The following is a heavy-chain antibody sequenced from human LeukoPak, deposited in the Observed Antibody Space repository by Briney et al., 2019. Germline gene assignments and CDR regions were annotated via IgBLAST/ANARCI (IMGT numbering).Heavy chain of an antibody. Sequence: GGSLRLSCAASGFTFGNYWMSWVRQAPGKGLEWVANIKQDGSEKYYVDSVKGQFTISRDNAKNSLYLQMNSLRAEDTAAYYCARMSPPFSAWGQGTLVIVSS. CDR2: IKQDGSEK. CDR1: GFTFGNYW. CDR3: ARMSPPFSA. J-gene: IGHJ5*02. V-gene: IGHV3-7*01.